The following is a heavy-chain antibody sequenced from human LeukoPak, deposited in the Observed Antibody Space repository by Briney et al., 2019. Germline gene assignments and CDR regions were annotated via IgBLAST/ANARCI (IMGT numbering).Heavy chain of an antibody. CDR1: GGCISSQY. D-gene: IGHD3-16*01. Sequence: SETLSLTCTVSGGCISSQYWSWIRQPPGKGLEWIGYIYYSVRTNYNPSLKSRVTISVDTSKTQFSLKLSSVTAADTAVYYCARTIGENWFDPWGQGTLVTVSS. V-gene: IGHV4-59*11. J-gene: IGHJ5*02. CDR2: IYYSVRT. CDR3: ARTIGENWFDP.